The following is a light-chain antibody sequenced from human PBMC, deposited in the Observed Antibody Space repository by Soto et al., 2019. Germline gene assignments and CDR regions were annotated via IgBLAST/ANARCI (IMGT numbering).Light chain of an antibody. CDR1: SSDVGGYNY. J-gene: IGLJ3*02. Sequence: QSALTQPASVSGSPGQSITISCTGSSSDVGGYNYVSWFQQHPGKAPKLMIYDVSNRPSGVSNRFPGSKSGNTASLTISGLQAEDEADYYCSSYTTSGTGVFGGGTQLTVL. V-gene: IGLV2-14*01. CDR3: SSYTTSGTGV. CDR2: DVS.